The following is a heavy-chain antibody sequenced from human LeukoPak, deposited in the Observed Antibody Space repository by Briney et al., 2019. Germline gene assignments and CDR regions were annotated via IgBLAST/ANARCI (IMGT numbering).Heavy chain of an antibody. Sequence: ASVKVSCKASGYTFTSYGISWVRQAPGQGLEWMGWISAYNGNTNYAQKLQGRVTMTTDTSTSIAYMELRSLRSDDTAVYYCARDLSSSSWYAGGWFDPWGQGTLVTVSS. V-gene: IGHV1-18*01. J-gene: IGHJ5*02. CDR3: ARDLSSSSWYAGGWFDP. D-gene: IGHD6-13*01. CDR1: GYTFTSYG. CDR2: ISAYNGNT.